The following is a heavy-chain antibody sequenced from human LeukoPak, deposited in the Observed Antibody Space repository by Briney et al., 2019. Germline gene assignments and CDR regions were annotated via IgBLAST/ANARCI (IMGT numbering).Heavy chain of an antibody. CDR2: ISYDRSNK. CDR1: GFTFSSYA. D-gene: IGHD2-21*02. Sequence: GGSLRLSCEASGFTFSSYAMHWVGQARGKGVERVAVISYDRSNKYSPPSVNGRFTISRDNSNNTLYLQMNSLRAEHTAVYYCARDRAAYFGGDCYSGVGYWGQGTLVTVSS. V-gene: IGHV3-30-3*01. CDR3: ARDRAAYFGGDCYSGVGY. J-gene: IGHJ4*02.